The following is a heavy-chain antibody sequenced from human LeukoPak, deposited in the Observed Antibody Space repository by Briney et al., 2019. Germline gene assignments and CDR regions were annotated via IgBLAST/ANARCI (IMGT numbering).Heavy chain of an antibody. V-gene: IGHV1-46*01. D-gene: IGHD3-3*01. CDR2: INPSGGST. CDR3: ARRSGYYYYMDV. Sequence: ASVKVSCKASGGTFSSYAISWVRQAPGQGLEWMGIINPSGGSTSYAQKFQGRVTMTRDTSTSTVYMELSSLRSEDTAVYYCARRSGYYYYMDVWGKGTTVTVSS. J-gene: IGHJ6*03. CDR1: GGTFSSYA.